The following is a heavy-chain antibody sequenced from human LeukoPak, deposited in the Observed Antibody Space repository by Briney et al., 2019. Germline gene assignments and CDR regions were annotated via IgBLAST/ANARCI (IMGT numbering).Heavy chain of an antibody. CDR2: ISSNGGST. J-gene: IGHJ4*02. Sequence: KTGGSLRLSCSASGFTFSRYAMHWVRQAPGKGLEYVSAISSNGGSTYYADSVKGRLTISRDNSRNTLHLQMSSLRVEDTAVYYCVKDSSSGSYFDYWGQGTLVTVSS. V-gene: IGHV3-64D*06. D-gene: IGHD3-10*01. CDR3: VKDSSSGSYFDY. CDR1: GFTFSRYA.